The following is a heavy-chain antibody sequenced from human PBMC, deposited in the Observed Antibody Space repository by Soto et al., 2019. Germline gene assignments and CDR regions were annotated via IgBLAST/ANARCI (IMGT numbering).Heavy chain of an antibody. V-gene: IGHV3-23*01. CDR1: GFTFSSYA. Sequence: EVQLLESGGGLVQPGGSLRLSCAASGFTFSSYAMSWVRQAPGKGLEWVSAISGSGGTTYYADSVKGRFTFSRDNSKNRLYLQMNSLRAEDAAVYYCARTANGWFRAFDIWGQGTMVTVSS. D-gene: IGHD6-19*01. CDR2: ISGSGGTT. J-gene: IGHJ3*02. CDR3: ARTANGWFRAFDI.